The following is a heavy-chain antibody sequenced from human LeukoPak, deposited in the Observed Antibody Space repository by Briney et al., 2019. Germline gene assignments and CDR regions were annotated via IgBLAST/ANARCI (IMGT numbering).Heavy chain of an antibody. CDR1: GFSFNNDW. CDR3: TRRLDE. J-gene: IGHJ4*02. CDR2: INQDGSEK. D-gene: IGHD3-16*01. V-gene: IGHV3-7*01. Sequence: GGSLRLSCATSGFSFNNDWMDWVRQAPGKGLEWVANINQDGSEKNCLDSVKGRFTISRDNAQNSLYLQMNGLRVEDTAVYYCTRRLDEWGQGILVTVSS.